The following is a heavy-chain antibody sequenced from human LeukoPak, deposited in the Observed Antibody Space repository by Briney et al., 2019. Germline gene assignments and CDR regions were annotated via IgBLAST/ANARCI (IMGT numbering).Heavy chain of an antibody. Sequence: GSLGLSSSASGFPFNSYWMSWVRRAPGKGLEWGADIKQDGREKYYVDSVKGRFTIFRDNAKNSLYLQMNSLRAEDTAVYYCARGERRSSFFDYWGQGTLVTVSS. CDR3: ARGERRSSFFDY. D-gene: IGHD1-1*01. V-gene: IGHV3-7*01. J-gene: IGHJ4*02. CDR2: IKQDGREK. CDR1: GFPFNSYW.